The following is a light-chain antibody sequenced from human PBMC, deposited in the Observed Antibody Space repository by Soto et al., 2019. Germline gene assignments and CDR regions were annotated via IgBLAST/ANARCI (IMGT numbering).Light chain of an antibody. CDR2: VAS. V-gene: IGKV1-5*01. CDR1: QSISSW. CDR3: KQYNSFSH. Sequence: DIQMTQSPSTLSASVVYRVTITFRASQSISSWLAWYQQKPGKAPKLLIYVASSLESGVPSRFSGSGSGKEFTLTISSLQPDDFATYYCKQYNSFSHFGQGTRLEIK. J-gene: IGKJ5*01.